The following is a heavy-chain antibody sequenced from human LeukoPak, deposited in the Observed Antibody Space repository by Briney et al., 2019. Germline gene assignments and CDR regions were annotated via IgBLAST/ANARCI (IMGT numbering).Heavy chain of an antibody. Sequence: GGSLRLSCAASGFTFSSYGMHWVRQAPGKGLEWVAVISYDGSNKYYADSVKGRFTISRDNSKNTLYLQMNSLRAEDTAVYYCAKDGCDYWGQGTLVTVSS. D-gene: IGHD6-19*01. J-gene: IGHJ4*02. V-gene: IGHV3-30*18. CDR3: AKDGCDY. CDR2: ISYDGSNK. CDR1: GFTFSSYG.